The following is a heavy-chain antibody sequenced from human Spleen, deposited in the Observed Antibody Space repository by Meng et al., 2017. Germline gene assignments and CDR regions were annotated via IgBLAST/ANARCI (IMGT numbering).Heavy chain of an antibody. V-gene: IGHV3-66*02. CDR1: GFTFDDYG. J-gene: IGHJ3*02. CDR3: AKCGYTYPHVFDI. CDR2: IYSCGRT. D-gene: IGHD5-18*01. Sequence: GGSLRLSCVASGFTFDDYGMSCVRQGPGKGMEWVSIIYSCGRTYYADYARGRFTISRDNSKTTLYLRMNSLGPEDTAVYSCAKCGYTYPHVFDIWGLGTMVTVSS.